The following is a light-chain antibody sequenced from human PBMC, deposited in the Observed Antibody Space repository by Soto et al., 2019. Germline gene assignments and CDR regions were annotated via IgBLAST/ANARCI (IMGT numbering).Light chain of an antibody. J-gene: IGKJ5*01. CDR1: QSVSSN. V-gene: IGKV3D-15*01. CDR2: GAS. CDR3: QQYNNWPLT. Sequence: EIVMTQSPATLSVSPGARAPLSCRASQSVSSNLAWYQQKPGQAPRLFIYGASTWATGIPARFRGSGSGTEFTLTNSSLLSEDCAVYYCQQYNNWPLTFGQGTLREIK.